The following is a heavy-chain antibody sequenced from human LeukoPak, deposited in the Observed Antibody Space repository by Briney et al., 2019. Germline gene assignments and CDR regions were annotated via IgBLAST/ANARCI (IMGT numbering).Heavy chain of an antibody. Sequence: GGSLRLSCAASGFTFTNYWMSWVRQAPGKGLELVANIKQDRSEKYYVDSVKGRFTISRDNAKNSLYLQMNSLRAEDTAVYYCARLREIPVFGVVTKSTSYFDYWGQGTLVAVSS. D-gene: IGHD3-3*01. CDR1: GFTFTNYW. CDR3: ARLREIPVFGVVTKSTSYFDY. CDR2: IKQDRSEK. J-gene: IGHJ4*02. V-gene: IGHV3-7*01.